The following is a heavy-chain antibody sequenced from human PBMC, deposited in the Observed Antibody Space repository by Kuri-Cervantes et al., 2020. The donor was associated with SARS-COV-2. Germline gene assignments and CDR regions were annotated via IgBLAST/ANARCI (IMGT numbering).Heavy chain of an antibody. CDR1: GFTVSSNY. CDR2: IYSGGST. J-gene: IGHJ1*01. D-gene: IGHD1-26*01. CDR3: ARDASYSGSYGSFQH. V-gene: IGHV3-66*02. Sequence: GGSLRLSCAASGFTVSSNYMSWVRQAPGKGLEWVSVIYSGGSTYYADSVKGRFTISRDNSKNTLYLQMNTLKTEDTAMFYCARDASYSGSYGSFQHWGQGTLVTVSS.